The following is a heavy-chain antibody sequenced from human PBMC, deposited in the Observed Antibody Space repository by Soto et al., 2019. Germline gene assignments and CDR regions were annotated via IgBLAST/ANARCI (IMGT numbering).Heavy chain of an antibody. D-gene: IGHD3-9*01. J-gene: IGHJ6*02. CDR1: GYYFTTYC. Sequence: PGESLKISCKGSGYYFTTYCIGWVRQMPGQGLEWMGIIYPGDSDTRYSPSFQGRLTISADKSTSTAYLQWSRLKASDTAMYYCARFGDILTGFSHSMDVWGQGTTVTVSS. CDR3: ARFGDILTGFSHSMDV. CDR2: IYPGDSDT. V-gene: IGHV5-51*01.